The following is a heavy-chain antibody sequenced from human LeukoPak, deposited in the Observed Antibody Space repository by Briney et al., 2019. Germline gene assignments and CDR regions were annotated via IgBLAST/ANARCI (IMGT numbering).Heavy chain of an antibody. V-gene: IGHV4-39*07. CDR3: AGDRLSVGAFDI. D-gene: IGHD1-26*01. CDR1: GGSINSVSYY. CDR2: IYNSESI. J-gene: IGHJ3*02. Sequence: SETLSLTCTVSGGSINSVSYYWVWIRQPPGKGLEWIGSIYNSESIYSKPSLRSRVTISLDTSKNQFSLKLSSVTAADTALYFCAGDRLSVGAFDIWGLGTMVTVSS.